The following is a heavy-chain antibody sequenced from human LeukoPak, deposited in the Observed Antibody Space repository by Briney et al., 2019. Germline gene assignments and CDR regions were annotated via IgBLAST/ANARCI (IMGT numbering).Heavy chain of an antibody. D-gene: IGHD3-16*01. J-gene: IGHJ4*02. Sequence: ASVKVSCKASGYTFTGYYMHWVRQAPGQGLEWVGRINPNSGGTNYAQKFQGRVTMTRDTSISTGYMELSRLRSDDTAVYYCARDLEYGGADDYWGQGTLVTVSS. V-gene: IGHV1-2*06. CDR1: GYTFTGYY. CDR2: INPNSGGT. CDR3: ARDLEYGGADDY.